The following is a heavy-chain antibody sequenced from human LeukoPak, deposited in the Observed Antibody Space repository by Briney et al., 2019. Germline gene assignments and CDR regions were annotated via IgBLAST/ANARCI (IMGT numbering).Heavy chain of an antibody. CDR3: AKDIAARPRWFDP. D-gene: IGHD6-6*01. V-gene: IGHV3-23*01. CDR2: ISGSGGIT. CDR1: GFTFSSYA. J-gene: IGHJ5*02. Sequence: QPGGSLRLSCAASGFTFSSYAMSWVRQAPDRGLQWVSSISGSGGITHYADSVKGRFTISRDNSKNTLYLEMNGLRTEDTAVYFCAKDIAARPRWFDPWGQGTLVAVSS.